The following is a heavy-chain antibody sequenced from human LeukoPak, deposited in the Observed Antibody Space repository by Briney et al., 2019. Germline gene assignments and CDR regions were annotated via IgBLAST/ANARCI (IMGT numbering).Heavy chain of an antibody. CDR3: ARAGAEAAPFDA. CDR2: TNSAASST. Sequence: GGSLRLSCVTSGFTFSHWWIHWVRQAPGKGLVWVSRTNSAASSTSYADSVKGRFTISRDNAKNTVYLQMNSLRDEDTATYYCARAGAEAAPFDAWGQGTLVTVSS. D-gene: IGHD6-19*01. J-gene: IGHJ5*02. CDR1: GFTFSHWW. V-gene: IGHV3-74*01.